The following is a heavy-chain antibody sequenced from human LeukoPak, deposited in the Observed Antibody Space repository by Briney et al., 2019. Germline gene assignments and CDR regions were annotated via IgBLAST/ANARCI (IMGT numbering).Heavy chain of an antibody. V-gene: IGHV4-30-4*02. CDR1: GGSFSSGYYY. Sequence: SETLSLTCTVSGGSFSSGYYYWNWIRQPPGKGLEWIGYIYSSGSTYYNPSLKSRVTISLDTSNNQFSLKLSSVTAADTAVYYCARGETGTTPDYWGQGTLVTVSS. CDR3: ARGETGTTPDY. D-gene: IGHD1-1*01. J-gene: IGHJ4*02. CDR2: IYSSGST.